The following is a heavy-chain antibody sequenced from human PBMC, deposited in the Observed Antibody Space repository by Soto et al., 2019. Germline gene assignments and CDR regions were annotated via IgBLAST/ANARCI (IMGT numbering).Heavy chain of an antibody. J-gene: IGHJ5*02. Sequence: QVQLVQSGAEVKKPGASVKVSCKASGYTFTSYDINWVRQATGQGLEWMGWMNPNSGNTGYAQKFQGRVTMTRNTSISTAYMELSSLRSEDTAVYYCARGPRSYCSSTSCYRNWFDPWGQVTLVTVSS. CDR3: ARGPRSYCSSTSCYRNWFDP. D-gene: IGHD2-2*01. CDR2: MNPNSGNT. CDR1: GYTFTSYD. V-gene: IGHV1-8*01.